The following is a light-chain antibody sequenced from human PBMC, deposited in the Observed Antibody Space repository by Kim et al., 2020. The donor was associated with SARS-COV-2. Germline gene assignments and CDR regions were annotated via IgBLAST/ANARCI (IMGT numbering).Light chain of an antibody. Sequence: SYELTQPPSVSVAPGETATITCGGNNIGRKTVHWYQQRPGQAPVLVIFYDAGRPSGIPERFSGSNSENTATLTITRVEAGDEADYYCQLWDSDTDHVVFGGGTQLTVL. J-gene: IGLJ2*01. CDR3: QLWDSDTDHVV. V-gene: IGLV3-21*01. CDR2: YDA. CDR1: NIGRKT.